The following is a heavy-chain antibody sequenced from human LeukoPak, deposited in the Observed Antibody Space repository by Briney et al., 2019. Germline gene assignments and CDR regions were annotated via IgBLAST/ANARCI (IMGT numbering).Heavy chain of an antibody. CDR2: IYTSGST. J-gene: IGHJ4*02. V-gene: IGHV4-4*07. Sequence: PSETLSLTCTVSGGSISSYYWSWIRQPAGKGLEWIGRIYTSGSTNYNPSLKSRVTMSVDTSKNQFSLKLSSVTAADTAVYYCARGRYCSGGSCYPPYYFDYWGQGTLVTVSS. CDR1: GGSISSYY. D-gene: IGHD2-15*01. CDR3: ARGRYCSGGSCYPPYYFDY.